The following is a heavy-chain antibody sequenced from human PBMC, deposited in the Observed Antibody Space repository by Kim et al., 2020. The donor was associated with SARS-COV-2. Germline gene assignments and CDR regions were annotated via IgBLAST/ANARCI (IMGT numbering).Heavy chain of an antibody. J-gene: IGHJ5*02. CDR3: ARDVGMVRGVRSDWFDP. D-gene: IGHD3-10*01. Sequence: LKSRVTISVDTSKNQFSLKLSSVTAADTAVYYCARDVGMVRGVRSDWFDPWGQGTLVTVSS. V-gene: IGHV4-31*02.